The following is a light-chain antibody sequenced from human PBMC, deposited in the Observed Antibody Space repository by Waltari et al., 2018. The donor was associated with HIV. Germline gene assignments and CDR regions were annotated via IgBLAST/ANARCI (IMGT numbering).Light chain of an antibody. J-gene: IGLJ3*02. CDR3: CSYAGSSPLWV. CDR2: EVR. V-gene: IGLV2-23*02. Sequence: QSALTQPASVSGSPGQSITISCTGTSSDVGNYNLFSWYQQPPGKVPKLIIFEVRERPSGVSDRVSGSKSVNTASLTISGLQAEDEADYCCCSYAGSSPLWVFGGGTKLTVL. CDR1: SSDVGNYNL.